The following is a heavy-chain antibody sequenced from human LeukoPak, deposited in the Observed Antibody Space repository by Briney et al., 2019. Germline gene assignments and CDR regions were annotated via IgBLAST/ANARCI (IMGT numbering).Heavy chain of an antibody. Sequence: ASVKVSCKASGYTFGIYGISWVRQAPGQGLEWMAWISPYDGDTNYAQKFEGRVTMTTESSTNTAYMELRSLRSDDTAIYYCARDYCTRGGDCYKEDLFDPWGQGTLVTVSA. CDR1: GYTFGIYG. CDR3: ARDYCTRGGDCYKEDLFDP. J-gene: IGHJ5*02. CDR2: ISPYDGDT. D-gene: IGHD2-21*02. V-gene: IGHV1-18*01.